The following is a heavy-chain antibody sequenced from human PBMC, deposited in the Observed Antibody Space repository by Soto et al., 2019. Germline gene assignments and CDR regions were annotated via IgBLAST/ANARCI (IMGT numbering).Heavy chain of an antibody. V-gene: IGHV3-7*03. CDR3: ARKGAIDY. CDR1: GFPFGSNW. Sequence: EVQLVESGGGLVQPGGSLGPPWEASGFPFGSNWMPGSRQAPGKGLEWVANIKEDGSEKYYVDSVKGRFTISRDNAKNSLYLQMNSLRAEDTAVYYCARKGAIDYWGQGTLVTVSS. CDR2: IKEDGSEK. J-gene: IGHJ4*02.